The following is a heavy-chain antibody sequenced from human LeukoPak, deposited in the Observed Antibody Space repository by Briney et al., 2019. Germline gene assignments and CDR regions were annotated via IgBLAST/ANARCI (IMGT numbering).Heavy chain of an antibody. Sequence: PSETLSLTCTVSGGSISSGDYYWSWIRQPPGKGLEWIGYIYYIGNTFYNPSLKSRVTISVDTSKNQFSLKLSSVTAADTAVYYCARLRGDEDYDFWSGYYPDYWGQGTLVTVSS. CDR3: ARLRGDEDYDFWSGYYPDY. D-gene: IGHD3-3*01. J-gene: IGHJ4*02. CDR1: GGSISSGDYY. CDR2: IYYIGNT. V-gene: IGHV4-30-4*01.